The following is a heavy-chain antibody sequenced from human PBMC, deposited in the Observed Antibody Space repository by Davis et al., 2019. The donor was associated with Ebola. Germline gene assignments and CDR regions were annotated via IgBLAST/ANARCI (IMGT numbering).Heavy chain of an antibody. J-gene: IGHJ6*03. CDR1: GFTFSSYG. CDR2: IRSKANSYAT. D-gene: IGHD3-3*01. V-gene: IGHV3-73*01. Sequence: GESLKISCAASGFTFSSYGMHWVRQASGKGLEWVGRIRSKANSYATAYAASVKGRFTISRDDSKNTAYLQMNSLKTEDTAVYYCTRERAVLRFLEYYMDVWGKGTTVTVSS. CDR3: TRERAVLRFLEYYMDV.